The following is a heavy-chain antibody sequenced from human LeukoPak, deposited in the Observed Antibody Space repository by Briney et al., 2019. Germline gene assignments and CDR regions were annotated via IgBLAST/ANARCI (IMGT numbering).Heavy chain of an antibody. D-gene: IGHD3-22*01. CDR1: GYTLTSYY. CDR2: ISPSGGST. J-gene: IGHJ3*02. V-gene: IGHV1-46*01. Sequence: ASVKASCKASGYTLTSYYMHWVRQAPGQGLEWMGIISPSGGSTSYAQKFQGRVTMTRGTSTSTVYMELSSLRSEDTAVYYCARVKPNYYDSSAYGTFDIWGQGRVVTVSS. CDR3: ARVKPNYYDSSAYGTFDI.